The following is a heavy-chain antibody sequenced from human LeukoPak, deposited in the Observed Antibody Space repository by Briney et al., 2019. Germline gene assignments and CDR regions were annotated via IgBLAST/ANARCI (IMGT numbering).Heavy chain of an antibody. J-gene: IGHJ4*02. V-gene: IGHV3-23*01. CDR1: GFTFSSYA. D-gene: IGHD5-24*01. CDR2: ISGSGGST. Sequence: GGSLRFSCAASGFTFSSYAMSWVRQAPGKGLEWVSAISGSGGSTYYADSVEGRFTISRDNSKNTLYLQMNSLRAEDTAVYYCAKFPARGGYNSDFDYWGQGTLVTVSS. CDR3: AKFPARGGYNSDFDY.